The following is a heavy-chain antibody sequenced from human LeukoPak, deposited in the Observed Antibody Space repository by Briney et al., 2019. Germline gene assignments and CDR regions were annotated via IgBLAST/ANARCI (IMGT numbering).Heavy chain of an antibody. CDR2: INNDGSST. CDR3: TRETLWFGESHGYHYCMDV. V-gene: IGHV3-74*01. D-gene: IGHD3-10*01. CDR1: GFTFSTYW. J-gene: IGHJ6*02. Sequence: GGSLRLSCAASGFTFSTYWMHWVRQAPGKGLVWVSRINNDGSSTNYADSVKGRFTISRDNAKNTLYLQMNSLRAEDTAVYYCTRETLWFGESHGYHYCMDVWGQVTTVTVSS.